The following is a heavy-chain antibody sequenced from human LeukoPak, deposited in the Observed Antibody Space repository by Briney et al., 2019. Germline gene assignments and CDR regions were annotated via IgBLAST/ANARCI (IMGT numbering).Heavy chain of an antibody. Sequence: SETLSLTCTVSGGSISSYYWSWIRQPPGKGLEWIGYIYYSGSTNYNPSLKSRVTISVDTSKNQFSLKLSSVTAADTAVYYCARVGATSSYWYFDLWGRGTLVTVSS. V-gene: IGHV4-59*01. CDR1: GGSISSYY. CDR2: IYYSGST. CDR3: ARVGATSSYWYFDL. J-gene: IGHJ2*01. D-gene: IGHD1-26*01.